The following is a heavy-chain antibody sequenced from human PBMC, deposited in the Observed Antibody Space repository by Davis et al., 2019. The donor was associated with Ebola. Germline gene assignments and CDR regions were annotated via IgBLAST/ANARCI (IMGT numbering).Heavy chain of an antibody. D-gene: IGHD5-24*01. CDR2: VHPSGST. V-gene: IGHV4-39*01. Sequence: MPSETLSLTCTVSGGSMSDTVSYWGWIRQPPGKGLEWMGSVHPSGSTYYNPSLKSRITISVDKSKNQFSVKLTSVTATDTAVYFCAAGRDAYKVGRHWGQGTLVTVSS. CDR1: GGSMSDTVSY. CDR3: AAGRDAYKVGRH. J-gene: IGHJ4*02.